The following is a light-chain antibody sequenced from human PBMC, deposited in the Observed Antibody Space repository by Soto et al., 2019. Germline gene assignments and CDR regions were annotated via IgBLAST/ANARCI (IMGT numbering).Light chain of an antibody. V-gene: IGLV1-51*01. J-gene: IGLJ2*01. Sequence: QSVLTXPPSLSAAPGEKVAXXXSXXXXXIGRGYVSWYQQFPGTAPRLLIYDDSKRPSGIPDRFSGSKSGTSVTLGITGLQTEDEAHYYCGTWDSGLSAVVFGGGTKLTVL. CDR3: GTWDSGLSAVV. CDR2: DDS. CDR1: XXXIGRGY.